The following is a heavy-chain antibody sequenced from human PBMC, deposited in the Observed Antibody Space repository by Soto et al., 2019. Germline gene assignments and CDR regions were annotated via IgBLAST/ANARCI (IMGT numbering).Heavy chain of an antibody. CDR3: ARDPLNSGSGFDY. CDR1: GFIFRDYY. V-gene: IGHV3-11*01. Sequence: GSLRLSCAASGFIFRDYYMSWVRQAPGKGLEWVSYISSRGATIYYADSVRGRFTVSRDDARNSLYLQMNSLRAEDTAVYYCARDPLNSGSGFDYWGQGTMVTVSS. J-gene: IGHJ4*02. D-gene: IGHD3-10*01. CDR2: ISSRGATI.